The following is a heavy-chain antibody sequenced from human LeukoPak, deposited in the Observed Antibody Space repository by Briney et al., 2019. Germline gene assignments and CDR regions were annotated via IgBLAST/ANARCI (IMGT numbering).Heavy chain of an antibody. CDR2: IYYSGST. D-gene: IGHD3-22*01. Sequence: PSETLSLTCTVSGGSISSYYWSWIRQPPGKGLEWIGYIYYSGSTNYNPSLKSRVTISVDTSKNQFSLKLSSVTAADTAVYYCARGDDSSGYCLDYWGQGTLVTVSS. J-gene: IGHJ4*02. V-gene: IGHV4-59*01. CDR3: ARGDDSSGYCLDY. CDR1: GGSISSYY.